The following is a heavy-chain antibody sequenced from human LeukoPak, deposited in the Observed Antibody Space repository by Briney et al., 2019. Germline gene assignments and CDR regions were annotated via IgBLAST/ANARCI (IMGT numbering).Heavy chain of an antibody. V-gene: IGHV3-15*01. J-gene: IGHJ3*02. D-gene: IGHD3-16*01. Sequence: GGSLRLSCAASGFTFSNAWMSWVRQAPGKGVEWVGRIKSKTDGGTTDYAAPVKGRFTISRDDSKNTLYLQMNSLKTEDTAVYYCTTDIWEITFGENAFDILGQGTMVTVSS. CDR1: GFTFSNAW. CDR3: TTDIWEITFGENAFDI. CDR2: IKSKTDGGTT.